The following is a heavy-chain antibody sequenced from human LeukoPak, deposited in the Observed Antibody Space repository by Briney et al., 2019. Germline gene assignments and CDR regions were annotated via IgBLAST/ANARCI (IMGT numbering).Heavy chain of an antibody. Sequence: SETLSLTCTVSGGSISTSNYYWGWIRQPPGKGLEWIGNIFYSGSTYYSPSLKSRVTISLDTSRNQCSLKLSSVTAADTAVYYCARGYYGSGSLYFDYWGQGTLVTVSS. V-gene: IGHV4-39*07. J-gene: IGHJ4*02. CDR3: ARGYYGSGSLYFDY. D-gene: IGHD3-10*01. CDR1: GGSISTSNYY. CDR2: IFYSGST.